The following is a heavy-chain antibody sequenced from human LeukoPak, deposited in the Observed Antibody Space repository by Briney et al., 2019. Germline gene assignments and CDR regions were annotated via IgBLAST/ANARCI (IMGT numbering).Heavy chain of an antibody. D-gene: IGHD5-18*01. V-gene: IGHV4-39*01. Sequence: SETLSLTCTVSGGSISSSRYYWGWIRQPPGKGLEWIASIYYSGNTYYNPSLKSRVTMSVDTSKNQFSLKLSSVTAADTAVYYCARRYNYGYYWGQGTLVTVSS. J-gene: IGHJ4*02. CDR3: ARRYNYGYY. CDR1: GGSISSSRYY. CDR2: IYYSGNT.